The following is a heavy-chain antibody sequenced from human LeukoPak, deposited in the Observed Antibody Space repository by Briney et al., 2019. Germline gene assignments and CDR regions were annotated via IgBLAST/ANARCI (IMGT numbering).Heavy chain of an antibody. V-gene: IGHV4-4*02. CDR1: GDSISSTRW. D-gene: IGHD3-10*01. CDR2: IYHSGST. CDR3: ASRFDGSGSFVY. Sequence: SETLSLTCAVSGDSISSTRWWSWVRQPPGKGLEWIGEIYHSGSTTYNPSLKSRVTISVDKSKNQFSLSLTSVTAADTAVYYCASRFDGSGSFVYWGQGALVTVSS. J-gene: IGHJ4*02.